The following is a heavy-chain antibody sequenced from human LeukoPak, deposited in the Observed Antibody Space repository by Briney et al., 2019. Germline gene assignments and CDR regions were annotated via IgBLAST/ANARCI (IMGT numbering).Heavy chain of an antibody. J-gene: IGHJ4*02. V-gene: IGHV3-23*01. CDR3: AKDPPMILS. CDR2: ITGSGGST. Sequence: GGTLRLSCAASGFTFSNYGLSWVRQAPGKGLEWVSGITGSGGSTYYADSVKGRFTISRDNSKNTLYLQMNSLRAEDTAVYYCAKDPPMILSWGQGTLVTVSS. CDR1: GFTFSNYG. D-gene: IGHD3-22*01.